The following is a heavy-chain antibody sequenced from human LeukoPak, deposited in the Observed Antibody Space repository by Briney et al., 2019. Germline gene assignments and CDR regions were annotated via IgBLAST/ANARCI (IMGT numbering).Heavy chain of an antibody. V-gene: IGHV4-34*01. CDR1: GGSFSGYY. D-gene: IGHD6-13*01. CDR3: ARAFSSWSNTAIDY. J-gene: IGHJ4*02. CDR2: INHSGNT. Sequence: PSETLSLTCAVYGGSFSGYYWSWVRQPPGKGLEWIGEINHSGNTNYNPSLKSRVTISVDTSKNQFSLKLSSVTAADTAVYYCARAFSSWSNTAIDYWGQGTLVTVSS.